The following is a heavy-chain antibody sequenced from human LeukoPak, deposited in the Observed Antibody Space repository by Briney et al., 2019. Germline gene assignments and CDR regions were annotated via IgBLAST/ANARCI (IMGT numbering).Heavy chain of an antibody. J-gene: IGHJ6*02. CDR3: ARTKWEPRTYYYYGVDV. V-gene: IGHV4-4*07. CDR1: GGSISSYY. Sequence: SETLSLTCTVSGGSISSYYWSWIRQPAGKGLEWIGRIYTSGSTNYNPSLKSRVTMSVDTSKNQFSLKLSSVTAADTAVYYCARTKWEPRTYYYYGVDVWGQGTTVTVSS. CDR2: IYTSGST. D-gene: IGHD1-26*01.